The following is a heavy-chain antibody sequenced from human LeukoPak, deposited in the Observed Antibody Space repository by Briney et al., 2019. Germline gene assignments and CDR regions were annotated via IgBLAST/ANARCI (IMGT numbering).Heavy chain of an antibody. CDR3: ARGSGYSYGGFDP. CDR2: IIPILGIA. J-gene: IGHJ5*02. CDR1: RGTFSSYT. D-gene: IGHD5-18*01. Sequence: SVKVSCKTFRGTFSSYTISWVRQAPGQGLEWMGRIIPILGIANYAQKFQGRVTITSDKSTSTAYMELSSLRSEDTAVYYCARGSGYSYGGFDPWGHGTLVTV. V-gene: IGHV1-69*02.